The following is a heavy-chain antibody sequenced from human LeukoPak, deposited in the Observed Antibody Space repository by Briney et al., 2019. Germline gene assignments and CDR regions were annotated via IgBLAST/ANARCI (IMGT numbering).Heavy chain of an antibody. CDR3: ARMVRGVLPFDY. CDR1: GGSFSGYY. D-gene: IGHD3-10*01. Sequence: SETLSLTCAVYGGSFSGYYWSWIRQPPGKGLEWIGEINHSGSTNYNPSLKSRVTISVDTSKNQFSLKLSSVTAADTAVYYCARMVRGVLPFDYWGQGTLVTVSS. CDR2: INHSGST. V-gene: IGHV4-34*01. J-gene: IGHJ4*02.